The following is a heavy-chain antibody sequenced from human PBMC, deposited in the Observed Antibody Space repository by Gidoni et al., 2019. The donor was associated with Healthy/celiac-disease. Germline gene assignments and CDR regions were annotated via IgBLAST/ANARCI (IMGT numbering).Heavy chain of an antibody. D-gene: IGHD2-21*01. V-gene: IGHV4-39*01. CDR1: GGSISSSSYY. J-gene: IGHJ3*02. Sequence: QLQLQESGPGLVKPSETLSLTCTVSGGSISSSSYYWGWIRQPPGKGLEWIGSIYYSGSTYYNPSLKSRVTISVDTSKNQFSLKLSSVTAADTAVYYCARPRGNCGGVPCAFDIWGQGTMVTVSS. CDR2: IYYSGST. CDR3: ARPRGNCGGVPCAFDI.